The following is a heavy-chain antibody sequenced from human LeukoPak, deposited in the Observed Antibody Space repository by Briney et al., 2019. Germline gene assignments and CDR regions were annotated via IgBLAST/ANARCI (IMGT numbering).Heavy chain of an antibody. Sequence: SVKVSCKASGGTFSSYAISWVRQAPGHGLEWMGRIIPILGIANYAQKFQGRVTITADKSTSTAYMELSSLRSEDTAVYYCASSIGGEYGMDVWGQGTTVTVSS. D-gene: IGHD3-16*01. CDR3: ASSIGGEYGMDV. V-gene: IGHV1-69*04. J-gene: IGHJ6*02. CDR1: GGTFSSYA. CDR2: IIPILGIA.